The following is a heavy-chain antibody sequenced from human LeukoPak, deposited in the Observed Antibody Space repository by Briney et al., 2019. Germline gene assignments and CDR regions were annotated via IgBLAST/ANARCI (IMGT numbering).Heavy chain of an antibody. CDR2: IYSGGTT. D-gene: IGHD1-26*01. V-gene: IGHV3-53*01. J-gene: IGHJ4*02. Sequence: GGSLRLSCAASGFTVSNNYMSWVRQAPGKELEWVSVIYSGGTTYYADSVKGRFTISRDNSKNTLYLQMNSLRAEDTAVYYCARSTTSEDSDYWGQGTLVTVSS. CDR3: ARSTTSEDSDY. CDR1: GFTVSNNY.